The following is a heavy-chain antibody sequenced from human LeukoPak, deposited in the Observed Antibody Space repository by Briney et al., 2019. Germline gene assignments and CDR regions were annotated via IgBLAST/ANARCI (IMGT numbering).Heavy chain of an antibody. Sequence: SETLSLSCAVYVGSFSDYHWSWIRQPPGKGLEWIGEINHSGSTNYNPSLKSRVTISVDTSKKQFSLRLSSVTAADTAVYYCARDRPPGPWGQGTLVTVSS. CDR1: VGSFSDYH. V-gene: IGHV4-34*01. CDR3: ARDRPPGP. CDR2: INHSGST. J-gene: IGHJ5*02.